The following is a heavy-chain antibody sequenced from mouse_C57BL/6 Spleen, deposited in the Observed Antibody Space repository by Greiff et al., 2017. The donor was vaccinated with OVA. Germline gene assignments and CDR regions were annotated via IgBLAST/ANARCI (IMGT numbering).Heavy chain of an antibody. CDR1: GFNIKDDY. Sequence: VQLQQSGAELVRPGASVKLSCTASGFNIKDDYMHWVKQRPEQGLEWIGWIDPENGDTEYASKFQGKATITADTSSNTAYLQLSSLISEDTAVYYCTPYYYGSSYWYFDVWGTGTTVTVSS. D-gene: IGHD1-1*01. CDR2: IDPENGDT. CDR3: TPYYYGSSYWYFDV. J-gene: IGHJ1*03. V-gene: IGHV14-4*01.